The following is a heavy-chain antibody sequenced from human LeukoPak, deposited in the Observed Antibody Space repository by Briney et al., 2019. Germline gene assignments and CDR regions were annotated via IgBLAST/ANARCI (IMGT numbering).Heavy chain of an antibody. CDR1: GFTSSSYA. V-gene: IGHV3-23*01. CDR3: AKDSAVAGFFDY. J-gene: IGHJ4*02. Sequence: GGSLRLSCAASGFTSSSYAMSWVRQAPGKGLEWVSAISGSGGSTYYADSVKGRFTISRDNSKNTLYLQMNSLRAEDTAVYYCAKDSAVAGFFDYWGQGTLVTVSS. CDR2: ISGSGGST. D-gene: IGHD6-19*01.